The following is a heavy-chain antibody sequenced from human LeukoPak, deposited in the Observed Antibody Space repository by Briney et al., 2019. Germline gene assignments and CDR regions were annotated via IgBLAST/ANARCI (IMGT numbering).Heavy chain of an antibody. CDR2: INHNGNVN. CDR1: GFTFSSYW. J-gene: IGHJ6*02. Sequence: GGSLRLSCAASGFTFSSYWMNWARQAPGKGLKWVASINHNGNVNYYVDSVKGRFTISRDNAKNSLYLQMSNLRAEDAAVYFCARGGGLDVWGQGATVTVSS. D-gene: IGHD3-16*01. V-gene: IGHV3-7*03. CDR3: ARGGGLDV.